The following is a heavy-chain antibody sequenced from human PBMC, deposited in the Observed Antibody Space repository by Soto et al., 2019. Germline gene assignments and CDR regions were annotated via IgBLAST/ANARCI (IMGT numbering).Heavy chain of an antibody. J-gene: IGHJ4*02. CDR3: ARHKRITVVGVAPIRGIFDY. Sequence: SETLDLTSTVSGDSISSCSYYWSWIRQPPGKGLEWIGSIYYSGRAYYTSSLKSRVIISVDTSKNKFSLKLNSVTAADTAVYYCARHKRITVVGVAPIRGIFDYWGKGDLVTVSS. V-gene: IGHV4-39*01. CDR1: GDSISSCSYY. D-gene: IGHD3-3*01. CDR2: IYYSGRA.